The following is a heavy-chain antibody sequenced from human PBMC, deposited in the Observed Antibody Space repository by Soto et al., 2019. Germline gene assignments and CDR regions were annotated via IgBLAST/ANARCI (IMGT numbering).Heavy chain of an antibody. CDR2: IYHSGST. J-gene: IGHJ4*02. V-gene: IGHV4-30-2*01. CDR3: ARGGVDYYDSSGYYFSTYYFDY. CDR1: GGSISSGGYS. D-gene: IGHD3-22*01. Sequence: SETLSLTCAVSGGSISSGGYSWSWIRQPPGKGLEWIGYIYHSGSTYYNPSLKSRVTISVDRSKNQFSLKLSSVTAADTAVYYCARGGVDYYDSSGYYFSTYYFDYWGQGTLVTSPQ.